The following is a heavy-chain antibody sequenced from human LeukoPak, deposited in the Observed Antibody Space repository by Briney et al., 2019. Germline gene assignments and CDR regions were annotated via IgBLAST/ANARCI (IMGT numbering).Heavy chain of an antibody. CDR3: ARLTYYYGSGSIGWFDP. V-gene: IGHV4-34*01. CDR1: GGSFSGYY. CDR2: INHSGST. J-gene: IGHJ5*02. Sequence: PSETLSLTCAVYGGSFSGYYWSWIRQPPGKGLEWIGEINHSGSTNYNPSLKSRVTISLDTSKNQFSLKLSSVTAADTAVYYCARLTYYYGSGSIGWFDPWGQGTLVTVSS. D-gene: IGHD3-10*01.